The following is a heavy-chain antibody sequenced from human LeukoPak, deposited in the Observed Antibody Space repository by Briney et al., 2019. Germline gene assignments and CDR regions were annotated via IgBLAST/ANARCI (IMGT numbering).Heavy chain of an antibody. CDR1: GGSISSGGYY. Sequence: SETLSLTCAVSGGSISSGGYYWSWIRQHPGKGLEWIGYIYYSGSTYYNPSLKSRVTISVDTSKNQFSLKLSSVTAADTAVYYCARGSHCGGDCYYLDYWGQGTLVTVSS. J-gene: IGHJ4*02. CDR2: IYYSGST. D-gene: IGHD2-21*02. CDR3: ARGSHCGGDCYYLDY. V-gene: IGHV4-31*11.